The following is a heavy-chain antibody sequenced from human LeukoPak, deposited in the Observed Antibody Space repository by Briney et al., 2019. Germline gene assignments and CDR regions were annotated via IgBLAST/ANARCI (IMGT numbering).Heavy chain of an antibody. D-gene: IGHD2-15*01. V-gene: IGHV3-7*03. CDR2: IKQDGSEK. Sequence: PGGSLRLPCAASGFTFSSYWMSWVRQAPGKGLEWVANIKQDGSEKYYVDSVKGRFTISRDNAKNSLYLQMNSLRAEDTAVYYCAKAPPPYCSGGSCFDAFDIWGQGTMVTVSS. CDR1: GFTFSSYW. J-gene: IGHJ3*02. CDR3: AKAPPPYCSGGSCFDAFDI.